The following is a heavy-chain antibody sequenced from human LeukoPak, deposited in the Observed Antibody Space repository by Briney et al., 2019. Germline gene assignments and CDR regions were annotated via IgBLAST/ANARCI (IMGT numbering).Heavy chain of an antibody. J-gene: IGHJ4*02. Sequence: GGSLRLSCAASGFTFSDYYMSWVRQAPGKGLEWVSAISGGGDSTSYADSVKGRFTISRDNSKNTLYLQMNSLRAEDTAIYYCAKDAPYVDMATMVKAYFFDYWGQGTLVTVSS. CDR1: GFTFSDYY. CDR2: ISGGGDST. D-gene: IGHD5-24*01. V-gene: IGHV3-23*01. CDR3: AKDAPYVDMATMVKAYFFDY.